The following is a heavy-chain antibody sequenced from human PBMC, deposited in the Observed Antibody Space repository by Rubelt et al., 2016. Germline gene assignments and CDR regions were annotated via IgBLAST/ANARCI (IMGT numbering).Heavy chain of an antibody. Sequence: EVQLVESGGGLVQPGGSLRLSCAASGFTFSSYAMSWVRQAPGKGLEWVSAISGGSGSTYYADSVKGRFTISRDNSQKTRYLQMNSLRAEATARYYCAMTTVNYYYHGMDVWGQGTTVTVSS. CDR3: AMTTVNYYYHGMDV. CDR1: GFTFSSYA. D-gene: IGHD4-17*01. J-gene: IGHJ6*02. CDR2: ISGGSGST. V-gene: IGHV3-23*04.